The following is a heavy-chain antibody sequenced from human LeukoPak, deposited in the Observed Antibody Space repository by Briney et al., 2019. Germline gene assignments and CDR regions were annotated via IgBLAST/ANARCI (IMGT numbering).Heavy chain of an antibody. CDR1: GFTFSSYE. CDR2: ISSSGSTI. CDR3: EWSGYSSSSWYYFDY. D-gene: IGHD6-13*01. J-gene: IGHJ4*02. V-gene: IGHV3-48*03. Sequence: PGGSLRLSCAASGFTFSSYEMNWVRQAPGKGLEWVSYISSSGSTIYYADSVKGRFTISRDNSKNTLYLQMNSLRAEDTAVYYCEWSGYSSSSWYYFDYWGQGTLVTVSS.